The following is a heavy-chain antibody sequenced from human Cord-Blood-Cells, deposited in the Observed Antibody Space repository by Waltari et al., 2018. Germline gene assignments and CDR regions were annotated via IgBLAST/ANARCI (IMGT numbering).Heavy chain of an antibody. CDR1: GYTFTSYG. Sequence: QVQLVQSGAEVKKPGASVKVSCKASGYTFTSYGISWVRQAPGQGLEWMGWISAYNDNTNYAQKLQGRVTMNTDTSTSTAYMELRSLRSDDTAVYYCARDIGFWSGYHNPGAFDIWGQGTMVTVSS. CDR2: ISAYNDNT. J-gene: IGHJ3*02. CDR3: ARDIGFWSGYHNPGAFDI. D-gene: IGHD3-3*01. V-gene: IGHV1-18*01.